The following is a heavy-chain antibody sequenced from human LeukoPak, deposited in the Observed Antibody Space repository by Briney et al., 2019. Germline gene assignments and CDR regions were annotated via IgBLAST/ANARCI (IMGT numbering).Heavy chain of an antibody. D-gene: IGHD6-6*01. Sequence: GGSLRLSCAASGFTFRSYGMHWVRQAPGKGLEWMAFVRDDGSTKYYADSVKGRSTISRDNSKSTLFLQMNSPRAEDTAVYFCANPVSSSWGFFDSWGQGTLVTVSS. CDR3: ANPVSSSWGFFDS. CDR1: GFTFRSYG. V-gene: IGHV3-30*02. CDR2: VRDDGSTK. J-gene: IGHJ4*02.